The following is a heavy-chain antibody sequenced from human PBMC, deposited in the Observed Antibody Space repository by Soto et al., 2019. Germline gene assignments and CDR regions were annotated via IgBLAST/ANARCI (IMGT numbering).Heavy chain of an antibody. Sequence: PGGSLRLSCAASGFTFSSYAMSWVRQAPGKGLEWVSAISGSGGSTYYADSVKGRFTISRDNSKNTLYLQMNSLRAEDTAVYYCAKDWISYGYSEQPHQSDYWGQGTLVTVSS. D-gene: IGHD5-18*01. J-gene: IGHJ4*02. CDR1: GFTFSSYA. CDR3: AKDWISYGYSEQPHQSDY. V-gene: IGHV3-23*01. CDR2: ISGSGGST.